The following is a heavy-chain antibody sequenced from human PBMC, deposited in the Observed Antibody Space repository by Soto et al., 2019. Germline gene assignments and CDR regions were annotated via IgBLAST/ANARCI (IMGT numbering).Heavy chain of an antibody. CDR2: VSGSGGDI. CDR1: EFTFSTYS. D-gene: IGHD1-20*01. CDR3: ARDHNWAFDH. Sequence: GGSLRLSCVASEFTFSTYSMNWFRQASGKGLEWLAYVSGSGGDIYAASVKGRFSISRDNARNSVFLQMNSLRDEDTAVYYCARDHNWAFDHWGQGT. V-gene: IGHV3-21*05. J-gene: IGHJ4*02.